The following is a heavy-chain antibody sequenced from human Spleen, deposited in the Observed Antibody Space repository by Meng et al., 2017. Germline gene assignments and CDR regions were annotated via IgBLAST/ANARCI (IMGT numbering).Heavy chain of an antibody. CDR3: ARDEDISAAGKLFGDY. Sequence: QGALVESGAEVKKPWASVKVSFKPSGYNFPDYWLHWVRRAPGQGLEWMGRIDPKSGDTHYAQRFQGRVTMTGDTSISTAYMELSGLRSDDTAMYYCARDEDISAAGKLFGDYWGQGTLVTVSS. V-gene: IGHV1-2*06. CDR2: IDPKSGDT. D-gene: IGHD6-13*01. J-gene: IGHJ4*02. CDR1: GYNFPDYW.